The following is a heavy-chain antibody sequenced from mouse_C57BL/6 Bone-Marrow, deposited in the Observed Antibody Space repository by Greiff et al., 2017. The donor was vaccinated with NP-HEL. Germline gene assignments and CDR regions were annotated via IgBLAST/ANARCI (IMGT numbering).Heavy chain of an antibody. CDR2: IYPGSGNT. D-gene: IGHD2-3*01. Sequence: QVQLQQSGAGLVRPGASVKLSCKASGYTFTDYYINWVKQRPGQGLEWIARIYPGSGNTYYNEKFKGKATLTAEKSSSTAYMQLSSLTSEDSAVYFCARSGWLPFAYWGQGTLVTVSA. V-gene: IGHV1-76*01. CDR1: GYTFTDYY. J-gene: IGHJ3*01. CDR3: ARSGWLPFAY.